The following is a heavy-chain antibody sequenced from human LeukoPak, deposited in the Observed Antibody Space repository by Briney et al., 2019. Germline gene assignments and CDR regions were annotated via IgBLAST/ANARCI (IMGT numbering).Heavy chain of an antibody. J-gene: IGHJ4*02. Sequence: GGSLRLSCAASGFTFSSYWMSWVRQAPGKGLEWVANIKQDGSEKNYVDSVKGRFTISRDNAKNSLFLQMNSLRAEDTAVYYCAGGTTYITDYWGQGTLVTVSS. V-gene: IGHV3-7*01. CDR3: AGGTTYITDY. CDR1: GFTFSSYW. CDR2: IKQDGSEK. D-gene: IGHD2/OR15-2a*01.